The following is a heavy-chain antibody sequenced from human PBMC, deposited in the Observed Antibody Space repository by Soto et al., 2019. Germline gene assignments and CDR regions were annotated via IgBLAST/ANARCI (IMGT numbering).Heavy chain of an antibody. V-gene: IGHV3-30*04. CDR3: ARKWGTYSSASLDY. J-gene: IGHJ4*02. CDR2: MSYDGTNE. Sequence: GWSLRLSCATSVFSFTHYTINWVRQAPGKGLEWVAVMSYDGTNEYYADSVKGRFTISRDNSKTTVYLQMNSLTPEDTALYYCARKWGTYSSASLDYWGLGTLVTVSS. CDR1: VFSFTHYT. D-gene: IGHD6-19*01.